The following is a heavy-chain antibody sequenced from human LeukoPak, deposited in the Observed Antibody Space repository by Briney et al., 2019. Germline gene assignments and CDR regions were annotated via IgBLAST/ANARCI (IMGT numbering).Heavy chain of an antibody. CDR2: ISYDGGKT. CDR1: GFTLSSYG. D-gene: IGHD2-15*01. CDR3: ARDIRSRLNCSGYRSGY. V-gene: IGHV3-30*03. Sequence: GGSLRLSCSVSGFTLSSYGMHWVRQAPGKGLEWVATISYDGGKTYYGDSVKGRFTISRDNSKNTLYLQMDSLRVEDTAVYYCARDIRSRLNCSGYRSGYWGQGTLVTVSS. J-gene: IGHJ4*02.